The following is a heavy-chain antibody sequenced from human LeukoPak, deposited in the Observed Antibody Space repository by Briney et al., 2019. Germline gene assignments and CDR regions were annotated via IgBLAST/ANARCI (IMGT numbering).Heavy chain of an antibody. CDR2: IIQDGSEK. J-gene: IGHJ6*03. Sequence: GSLRLSCAASGFTFSSYWMSWVRQAPGKGLEWVANIIQDGSEKYYVDSVKGRFTISRDNAKNSLYLQMNSLRAEDTAVYYCARGTTVTTGAYYYYYMDVWGKGTTVTVSS. V-gene: IGHV3-7*01. CDR1: GFTFSSYW. CDR3: ARGTTVTTGAYYYYYMDV. D-gene: IGHD4-17*01.